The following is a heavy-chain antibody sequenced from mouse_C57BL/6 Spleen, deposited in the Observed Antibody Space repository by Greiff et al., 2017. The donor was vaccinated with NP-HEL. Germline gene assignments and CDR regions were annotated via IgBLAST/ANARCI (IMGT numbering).Heavy chain of an antibody. D-gene: IGHD2-3*01. CDR1: GYTFTSYW. V-gene: IGHV1-61*01. CDR3: ARDDGYYVNWYFDV. Sequence: QVQLQQPGAELVRPGSSVKLSCKASGYTFTSYWMDWVKQRPGQGLEWIGNIYPSDSETHYNQKFKDKATLTVDKSSSTAYMQLSSLTSEDSAVYYCARDDGYYVNWYFDVWGTGTTVTVSS. CDR2: IYPSDSET. J-gene: IGHJ1*03.